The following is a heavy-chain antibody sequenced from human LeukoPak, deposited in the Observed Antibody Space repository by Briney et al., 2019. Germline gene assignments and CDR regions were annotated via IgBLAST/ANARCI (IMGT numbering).Heavy chain of an antibody. Sequence: GGSLRLSCAASGFTFSSYGMHWVRQAPGKGLEWVAVISYDGSNKYYADSVKGRFTISRDNSKNTLYLQMNSLRAEDTAVYYCAKDGRSRYSYGYLFYWGQGTLVTVSS. V-gene: IGHV3-30*18. J-gene: IGHJ4*02. CDR1: GFTFSSYG. D-gene: IGHD5-18*01. CDR2: ISYDGSNK. CDR3: AKDGRSRYSYGYLFY.